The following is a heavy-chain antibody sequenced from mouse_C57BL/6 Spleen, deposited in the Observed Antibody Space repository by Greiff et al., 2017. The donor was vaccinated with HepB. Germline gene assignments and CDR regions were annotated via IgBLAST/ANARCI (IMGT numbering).Heavy chain of an antibody. D-gene: IGHD1-1*01. CDR1: GYSFTDYN. V-gene: IGHV1-39*01. CDR3: ARGGTFYGSFPRYWYFDV. J-gene: IGHJ1*03. CDR2: INPNYGTT. Sequence: EVQLQQSGPELVKPGASVKISCKASGYSFTDYNMNWVKQSNGKSLEWIGVINPNYGTTSYNQKFKGKATLTVDQSSSTAYMQLNSLTSEDSAVYYCARGGTFYGSFPRYWYFDVWGTGTTVTVSS.